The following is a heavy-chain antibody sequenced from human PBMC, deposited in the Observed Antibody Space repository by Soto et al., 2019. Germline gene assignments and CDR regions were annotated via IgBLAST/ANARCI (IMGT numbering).Heavy chain of an antibody. CDR1: GGSISSSSYY. V-gene: IGHV4-39*01. CDR3: ARHGADSGQLVARRYYYMDV. Sequence: PSETLSLTCTVSGGSISSSSYYWGWIRQPPGKGLEWIGSIYYSGSTYYNPSLKSRVTISVDTSKNQFSLKLSSVTAADTAVYYFARHGADSGQLVARRYYYMDVWGKGTTVTVSS. CDR2: IYYSGST. J-gene: IGHJ6*03. D-gene: IGHD6-6*01.